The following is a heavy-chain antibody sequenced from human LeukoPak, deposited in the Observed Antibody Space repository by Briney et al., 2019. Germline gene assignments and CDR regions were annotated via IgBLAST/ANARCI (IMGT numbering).Heavy chain of an antibody. CDR1: GFTFSSYA. CDR3: AKDREGLSSGYDLEYFDY. V-gene: IGHV3-23*01. J-gene: IGHJ4*02. CDR2: ISGGGGTT. D-gene: IGHD5-12*01. Sequence: GSLSLSCAASGFTFSSYAMNWVRQAPGKGLEWVSAISGGGGTTYYADSVKGRLTISRDNSKNTLFLQMNSLRAEDTAVYYCAKDREGLSSGYDLEYFDYWGQGTLVTVFS.